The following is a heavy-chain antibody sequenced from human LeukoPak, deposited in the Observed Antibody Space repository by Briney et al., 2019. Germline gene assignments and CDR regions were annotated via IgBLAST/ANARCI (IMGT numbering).Heavy chain of an antibody. D-gene: IGHD6-13*01. V-gene: IGHV3-30-3*01. CDR1: GFTLSSYA. CDR3: ARDPPSYSSSWSFDY. CDR2: ISYDGSNT. Sequence: GGSLRLSCAASGFTLSSYAMHWVRLAPGKGLEWVAVISYDGSNTYYADSMKGRVTISRDNSKNTLYLQMNSLRAEDTAVYYCARDPPSYSSSWSFDYWGQGTLVTVSS. J-gene: IGHJ4*02.